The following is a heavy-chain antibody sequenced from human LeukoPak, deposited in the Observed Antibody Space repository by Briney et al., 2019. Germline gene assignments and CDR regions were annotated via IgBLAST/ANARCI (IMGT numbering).Heavy chain of an antibody. CDR3: ARGQRRHIDMAPSFDY. D-gene: IGHD5-24*01. J-gene: IGHJ4*02. CDR2: IKEDGSEK. CDR1: GFTFSSYW. V-gene: IGHV3-7*01. Sequence: SGGSLRLSCAASGFTFSSYWMSWVRQAPGKWLEWVANIKEDGSEKYYVDSVKGRFTVSRDNAKSSLYLQMNSLRAEDTAVYSCARGQRRHIDMAPSFDYWGQGTLVTVSS.